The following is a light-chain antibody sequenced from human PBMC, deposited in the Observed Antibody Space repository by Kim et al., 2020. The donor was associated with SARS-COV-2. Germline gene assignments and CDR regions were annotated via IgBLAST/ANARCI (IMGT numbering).Light chain of an antibody. Sequence: EIVMTQSPATLSVSPGERDTLSCRASQSVSGNLAWYQQKPGQAPRLLIYGASTRATGIPARFSGSGSGTDFTLTISSLQSEDFAVYYCHQYDNWQTFGQGTNLDI. V-gene: IGKV3-15*01. CDR2: GAS. J-gene: IGKJ2*01. CDR3: HQYDNWQT. CDR1: QSVSGN.